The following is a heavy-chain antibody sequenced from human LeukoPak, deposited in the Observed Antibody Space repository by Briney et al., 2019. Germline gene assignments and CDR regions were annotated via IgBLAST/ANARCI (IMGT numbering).Heavy chain of an antibody. V-gene: IGHV3-73*01. CDR3: TSGIVGARYYFDY. CDR2: IRSKANSYAT. D-gene: IGHD1-26*01. Sequence: PGGSLKLSCAASGFTFSGSAMHWVRQASGKGLEWVGRIRSKANSYATAYAASVKGRFTISTDDSKNTAYLQMNSLKTEDTAVYYCTSGIVGARYYFDYWGQGTLVTVSS. J-gene: IGHJ4*02. CDR1: GFTFSGSA.